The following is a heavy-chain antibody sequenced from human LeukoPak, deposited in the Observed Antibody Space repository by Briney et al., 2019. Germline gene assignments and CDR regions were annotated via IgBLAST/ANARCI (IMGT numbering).Heavy chain of an antibody. V-gene: IGHV1-2*02. Sequence: ASVKVSCKTSGYTFTGYYMHWVRQAPGQGLEWMGWINPNSGGTNYAQKFQGRVTMTRDTSISTAYMELSRLRSDDTAVYYCARDPSLYTAMVSWGQGTLVTVSA. CDR2: INPNSGGT. CDR3: ARDPSLYTAMVS. D-gene: IGHD5-18*01. J-gene: IGHJ4*02. CDR1: GYTFTGYY.